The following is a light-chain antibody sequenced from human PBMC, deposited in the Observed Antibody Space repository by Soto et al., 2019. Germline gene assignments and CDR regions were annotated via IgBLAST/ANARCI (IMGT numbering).Light chain of an antibody. Sequence: AIQMTQFPASLSASVGDRVTITCRASQGIRDELGWYQQKPGKAPKLLIYGASRLESGVPSRFSGSGSGTDFSLTIYSLRPEDSATYFCLQDNNYPRTFGQGTKLQIK. V-gene: IGKV1-6*01. CDR2: GAS. CDR1: QGIRDE. CDR3: LQDNNYPRT. J-gene: IGKJ2*01.